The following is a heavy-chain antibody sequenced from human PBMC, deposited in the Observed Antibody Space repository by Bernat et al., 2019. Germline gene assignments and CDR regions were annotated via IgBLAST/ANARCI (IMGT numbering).Heavy chain of an antibody. CDR1: GFTFSSYG. Sequence: QVQLVESGGGVVQPGRSLRLSCAASGFTFSSYGMHWVRQAPGKGLEWVALISDDGNNKFYADSVKGRFTISRDNSKNTLYLQMNSLRAEDTAVYYCVRRRGLDVWGQGTTVTVSS. CDR2: ISDDGNNK. CDR3: VRRRGLDV. J-gene: IGHJ6*02. D-gene: IGHD3-10*01. V-gene: IGHV3-30*03.